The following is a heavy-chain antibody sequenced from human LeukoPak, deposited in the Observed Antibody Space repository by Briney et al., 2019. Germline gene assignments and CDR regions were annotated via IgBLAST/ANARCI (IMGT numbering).Heavy chain of an antibody. CDR2: VDPEDGET. CDR3: ARWDYYDSSGYCY. V-gene: IGHV1-69-2*01. CDR1: GYTFTDYY. Sequence: ASVKVSCKVSGYTFTDYYVHWVQQAPGKGLEWMGLVDPEDGETIYAEKFQGRVTITADTSTDTAYMELSSLRSEDTAVYYCARWDYYDSSGYCYWGQGTLVTVSS. D-gene: IGHD3-22*01. J-gene: IGHJ4*02.